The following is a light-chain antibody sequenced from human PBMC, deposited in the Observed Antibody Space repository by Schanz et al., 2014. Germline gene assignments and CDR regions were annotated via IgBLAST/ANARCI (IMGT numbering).Light chain of an antibody. CDR3: QQYSGYST. V-gene: IGKV1-5*01. CDR1: QSISSW. Sequence: DIQLTQSPSTLSASVGDRVTITCRASQSISSWLAWYQQKPGKAPNLLIYDASRLESGVPSRFSASGSGTEFTLTIDSLQPDDFATYHCQQYSGYSTFGQGTTVEVK. CDR2: DAS. J-gene: IGKJ1*01.